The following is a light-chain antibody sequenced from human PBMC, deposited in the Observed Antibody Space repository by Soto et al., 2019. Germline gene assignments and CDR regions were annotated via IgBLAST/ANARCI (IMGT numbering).Light chain of an antibody. CDR3: SSYTSSNTLG. V-gene: IGLV2-14*01. J-gene: IGLJ3*02. CDR2: EVS. Sequence: QSALTQPASVSGSPGQSITISCTGTSSDVGGYNYVSWYQQHPGKAPQLKIYEVSNRPSGVSNRFSGSKSGNTASLTISGLQAEDEADYYCSSYTSSNTLGFGGGTKLTVL. CDR1: SSDVGGYNY.